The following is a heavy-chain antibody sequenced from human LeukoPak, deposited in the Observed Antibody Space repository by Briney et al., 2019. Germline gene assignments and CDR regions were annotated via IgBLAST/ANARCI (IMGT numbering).Heavy chain of an antibody. CDR1: GFTFSSYS. CDR2: ISSSSSYI. Sequence: GGSLRLSCAASGFTFSSYSMYWVRQAPGKGLEWVSSISSSSSYIYYADSVKGRFTISRDNAKNSLYLQMNSLRAEDTAVYYCARDRGPWFGEWYIDYWGQGTLVTVSS. D-gene: IGHD3-10*01. J-gene: IGHJ4*02. V-gene: IGHV3-21*01. CDR3: ARDRGPWFGEWYIDY.